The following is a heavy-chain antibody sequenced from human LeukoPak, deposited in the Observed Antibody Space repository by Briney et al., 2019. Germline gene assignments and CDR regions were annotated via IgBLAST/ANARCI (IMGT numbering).Heavy chain of an antibody. V-gene: IGHV3-30*18. CDR2: ISSGGSNK. CDR3: AKGSRVAEVLTFFDY. Sequence: GGSLRLSCAASGFTFSTYGVYWVRQAPGKGLECVAVISSGGSNKYYADSVKGRFTISRDNSNNTLYLQMDSLKPEDTALYYCAKGSRVAEVLTFFDYWGQGTLVTVSS. CDR1: GFTFSTYG. D-gene: IGHD2-2*01. J-gene: IGHJ4*02.